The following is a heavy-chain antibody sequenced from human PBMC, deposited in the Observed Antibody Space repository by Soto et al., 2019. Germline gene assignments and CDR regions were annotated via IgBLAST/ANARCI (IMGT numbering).Heavy chain of an antibody. V-gene: IGHV3-23*01. CDR1: GFTFSSYA. CDR2: ISGSGGST. D-gene: IGHD6-19*01. CDR3: AKDLSASSGCLGY. Sequence: GGSLRLSCAASGFTFSSYAMSWVRQAPGKGLEWVSAISGSGGSTYYADSVKGRFTISRDNSKNTLYLQMNSLRAEDTAVYYCAKDLSASSGCLGYWGQETLVTVSS. J-gene: IGHJ4*02.